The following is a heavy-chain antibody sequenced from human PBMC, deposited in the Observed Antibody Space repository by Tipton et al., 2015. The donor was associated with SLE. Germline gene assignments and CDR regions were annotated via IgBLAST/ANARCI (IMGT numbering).Heavy chain of an antibody. Sequence: TLSLTCAVSGDSINSNHRWSWVRQPPGKGLEWIGYIYYSGSTNYNPSLKSRVTISVDTSKNQFSLKLSSVTAADTAVYYCARERTTVTNYYYYGMDVWGQGTTVTVSS. D-gene: IGHD4-17*01. CDR3: ARERTTVTNYYYYGMDV. J-gene: IGHJ6*02. V-gene: IGHV4-4*02. CDR2: IYYSGST. CDR1: GDSINSNHR.